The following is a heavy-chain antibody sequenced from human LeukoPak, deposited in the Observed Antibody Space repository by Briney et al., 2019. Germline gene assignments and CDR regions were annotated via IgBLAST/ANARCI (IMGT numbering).Heavy chain of an antibody. Sequence: GGSLRLSCAASGFTFDDYAMHWVRHAPGKGLEWVSGISWNSGSIGYADSVKGRFTISRDNAKNSLYLQMNSLRAEDTALYYCAKEVAGTRSVTYYYGMDVWGQGTTVTVSS. V-gene: IGHV3-9*01. CDR1: GFTFDDYA. D-gene: IGHD6-19*01. CDR2: ISWNSGSI. CDR3: AKEVAGTRSVTYYYGMDV. J-gene: IGHJ6*02.